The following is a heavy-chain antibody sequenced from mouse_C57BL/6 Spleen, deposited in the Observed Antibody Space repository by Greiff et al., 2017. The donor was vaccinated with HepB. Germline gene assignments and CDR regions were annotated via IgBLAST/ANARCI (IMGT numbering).Heavy chain of an antibody. CDR3: ASLIRVNYAMDY. CDR2: IYPRSGNT. J-gene: IGHJ4*01. Sequence: QVHVKQSGAELARPGASVKLSCKASGYTFTSYGISWVKQRTGQGLEWIGEIYPRSGNTYYNEKFKGKATLTADKYSSTAYMELRSLTSEVSDVYFCASLIRVNYAMDYWGQGTSVTVSS. CDR1: GYTFTSYG. V-gene: IGHV1-81*01.